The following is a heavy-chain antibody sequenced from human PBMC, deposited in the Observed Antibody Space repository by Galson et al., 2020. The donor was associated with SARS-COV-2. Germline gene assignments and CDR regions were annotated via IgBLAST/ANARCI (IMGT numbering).Heavy chain of an antibody. CDR3: ARSGPSLAGTMGACDI. CDR1: GFTFSSYA. Sequence: GGSLILSCAASGFTFSSYAMHWVRQAPGKGLEWVAVISYDGSNKYYADSVKGRFTISRDNSKNTLYLHVESLRPEDTAVYYCARSGPSLAGTMGACDIWGQGTMVTVSS. J-gene: IGHJ3*02. D-gene: IGHD6-19*01. CDR2: ISYDGSNK. V-gene: IGHV3-30*04.